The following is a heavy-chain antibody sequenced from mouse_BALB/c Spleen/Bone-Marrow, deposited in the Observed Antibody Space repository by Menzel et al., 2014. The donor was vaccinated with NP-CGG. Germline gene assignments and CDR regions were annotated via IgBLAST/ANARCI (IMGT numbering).Heavy chain of an antibody. CDR3: ARQGYYSYSDS. V-gene: IGHV4-1*02. CDR1: GFDFSRYW. Sequence: EVQLVESGGGLVQPGGSLILSCAASGFDFSRYWMSWVRQAPGKGLEWIGEINPDSSTINYTPSLKDKFITSRDNAKKTLYLQMRKVRSEGTALYYCARQGYYSYSDSWGESTTLAVST. CDR2: INPDSSTI. J-gene: IGHJ2*01. D-gene: IGHD1-2*01.